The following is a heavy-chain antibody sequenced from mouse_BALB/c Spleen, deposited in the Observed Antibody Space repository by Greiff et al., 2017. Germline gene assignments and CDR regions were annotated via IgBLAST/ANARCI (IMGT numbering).Heavy chain of an antibody. CDR2: ISSGSSTI. Sequence: EVQLQESGGGLVQPGGSRKLSCAASGFTFSSFGMHWVRQAPEKGLEWVAYISSGSSTIYYADTVKGRFTISRDNPKNTLFLQMTSLRSEDTAMYYCARSLFTTAGYWGQGTTLTVSS. V-gene: IGHV5-17*02. J-gene: IGHJ2*01. CDR3: ARSLFTTAGY. D-gene: IGHD1-2*01. CDR1: GFTFSSFG.